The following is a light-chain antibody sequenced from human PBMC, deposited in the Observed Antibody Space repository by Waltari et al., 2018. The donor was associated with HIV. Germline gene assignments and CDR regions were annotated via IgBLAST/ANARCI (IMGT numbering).Light chain of an antibody. CDR1: SSDVGGYNY. J-gene: IGLJ2*01. CDR2: YVN. Sequence: QSALTQPRSMSGSPGQSVTISCTGTSSDVGGYNYVSWYQQHPGKAPNLIIFYVNKRPSGVPERFSGSKSGNTASLTISGLQADEEAYYCCCSHADNYRWVFGGGTKLTVL. V-gene: IGLV2-11*01. CDR3: CSHADNYRWV.